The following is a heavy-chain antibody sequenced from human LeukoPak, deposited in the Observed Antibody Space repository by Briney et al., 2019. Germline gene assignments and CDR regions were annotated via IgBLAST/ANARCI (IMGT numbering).Heavy chain of an antibody. D-gene: IGHD2-2*01. CDR2: INTNTGNP. J-gene: IGHJ6*02. CDR1: GYTLTSYA. Sequence: ASVKVSCKASGYTLTSYAMNWVRQAPGQGLEWMGWINTNTGNPTYAQGFTGRFVFSLDTSVSTAYLQISSLKAEDTAVYYCARGGEVPAAMLWRHYYYYYGMDVWGQGTTVTVSS. V-gene: IGHV7-4-1*02. CDR3: ARGGEVPAAMLWRHYYYYYGMDV.